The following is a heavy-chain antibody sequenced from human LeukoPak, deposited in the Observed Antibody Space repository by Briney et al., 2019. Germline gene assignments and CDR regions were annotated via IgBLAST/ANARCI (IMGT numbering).Heavy chain of an antibody. CDR1: GFTFSSYS. D-gene: IGHD5-24*01. CDR3: AREREGFFDY. CDR2: ISATTSAI. Sequence: PGGSLRLSCAASGFTFSSYSMNWVRQAPGKGLEWVSYISATTSAIYYADSVKGRFTMSRDNAKNSLYLQMNSLRDEDTAVYYCAREREGFFDYWGQGTLVTVSS. V-gene: IGHV3-48*02. J-gene: IGHJ4*02.